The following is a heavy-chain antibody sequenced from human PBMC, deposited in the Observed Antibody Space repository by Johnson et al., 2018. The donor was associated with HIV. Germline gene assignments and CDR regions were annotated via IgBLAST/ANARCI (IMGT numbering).Heavy chain of an antibody. CDR1: GFTFSSYN. D-gene: IGHD3-22*01. CDR2: ISYDGSNK. CDR3: ARADWGYDSSAFDAFDI. Sequence: QVQLVESGGGVVQPGRSLRLSCAASGFTFSSYNMHWVRQAPGKGLEWVSVISYDGSNKNYADSVKGRFAFSRDNSKNTLYLQMNSLRAEDTAVYYCARADWGYDSSAFDAFDIWGQGTMVTVSS. J-gene: IGHJ3*02. V-gene: IGHV3-30*09.